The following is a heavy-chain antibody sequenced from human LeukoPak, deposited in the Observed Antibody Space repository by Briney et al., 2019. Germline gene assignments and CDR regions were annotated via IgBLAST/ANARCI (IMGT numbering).Heavy chain of an antibody. J-gene: IGHJ5*02. V-gene: IGHV4-4*07. CDR3: ARGAQQLVFGWFDP. CDR1: GGSISSYY. Sequence: PSETLSLTGTVSGGSISSYYWSWIRQPAGKGLEWIGRIYTSESTNYNPSLKSRVTMSVDTSKNQFSLKLSSVTAADTAVYYCARGAQQLVFGWFDPWGQGTLVTVSS. D-gene: IGHD6-13*01. CDR2: IYTSEST.